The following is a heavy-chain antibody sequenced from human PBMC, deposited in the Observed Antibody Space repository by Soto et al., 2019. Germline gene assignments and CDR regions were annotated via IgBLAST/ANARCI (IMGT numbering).Heavy chain of an antibody. Sequence: SETLSLTCTVSGGSISSYYWSWIRQPPGKGLEWIGYIYYSGSTNYNPSLKSRVTISVDTPKNQFSLKLSSATAADTAVYYCARRAKTYYDFWSSQGGWFDPWGQGTLVTVSS. CDR2: IYYSGST. V-gene: IGHV4-59*01. D-gene: IGHD3-3*01. CDR3: ARRAKTYYDFWSSQGGWFDP. J-gene: IGHJ5*02. CDR1: GGSISSYY.